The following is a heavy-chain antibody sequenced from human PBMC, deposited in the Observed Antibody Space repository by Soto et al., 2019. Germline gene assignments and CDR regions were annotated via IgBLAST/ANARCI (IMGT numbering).Heavy chain of an antibody. CDR1: GFTFSSYA. D-gene: IGHD2-15*01. Sequence: PGGSLRLSCAASGFTFSSYAMSWVRQAPGKGLEWVSAIIGSGGSTYYADSGKGRFTISRDNSKNTLYLQMNSLRAEDTAVYYCAKEYCSGGSCYYYYGMDVWGQGTTVTVSS. J-gene: IGHJ6*02. CDR2: IIGSGGST. V-gene: IGHV3-23*01. CDR3: AKEYCSGGSCYYYYGMDV.